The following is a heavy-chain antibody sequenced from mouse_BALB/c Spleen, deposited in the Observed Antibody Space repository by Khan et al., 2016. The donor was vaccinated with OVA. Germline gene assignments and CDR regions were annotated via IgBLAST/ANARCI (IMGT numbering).Heavy chain of an antibody. CDR2: INPSNGYT. D-gene: IGHD2-10*01. CDR3: ARVGPYHANCGAWFAY. V-gene: IGHV1-4*01. J-gene: IGHJ3*01. CDR1: GYTFTSYT. Sequence: QVQLKESGAELARPGASVKMSCKASGYTFTSYTMHWVKQGPGQGLEWIGYINPSNGYTNYNQKFRDKAKLTADKSSSTAYMQLSSLTSEDSAVLYGARVGPYHANCGAWFAYWGQGTLVTVSA.